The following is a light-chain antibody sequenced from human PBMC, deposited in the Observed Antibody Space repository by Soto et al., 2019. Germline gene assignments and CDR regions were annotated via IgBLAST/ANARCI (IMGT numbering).Light chain of an antibody. Sequence: QSVLTQPPSVSAAPGQKVTVACSGSRSNIGNNAVDWYQHLPGTAPKLLIYANDKRPPGISDRFSASKSGTSATLAITGLQTGDEDDYYCETWDSSLSAGVFGGGTQLTVL. CDR2: AND. J-gene: IGLJ3*02. CDR1: RSNIGNNA. V-gene: IGLV1-51*01. CDR3: ETWDSSLSAGV.